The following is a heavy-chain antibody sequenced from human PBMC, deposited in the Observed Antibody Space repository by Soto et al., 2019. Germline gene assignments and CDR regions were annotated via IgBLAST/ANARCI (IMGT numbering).Heavy chain of an antibody. CDR2: INAGNGNT. J-gene: IGHJ6*02. Sequence: ASVKVSCKASGYTFTSYAMHWVRQAPGQRLEWMGWINAGNGNTKYSQKFQGRVTITRDTSASTAYMELSSLRSEDTAVYYCARDGGEQWLVRGYYGMDVWGQGNTVTVSS. V-gene: IGHV1-3*01. CDR3: ARDGGEQWLVRGYYGMDV. CDR1: GYTFTSYA. D-gene: IGHD6-19*01.